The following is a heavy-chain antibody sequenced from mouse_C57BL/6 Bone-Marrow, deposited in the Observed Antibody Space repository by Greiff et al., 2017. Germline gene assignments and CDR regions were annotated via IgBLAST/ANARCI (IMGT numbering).Heavy chain of an antibody. D-gene: IGHD2-1*01. V-gene: IGHV1-4*01. CDR2: INPSSGYT. J-gene: IGHJ3*01. Sequence: QVQLQQSGAELARPGASVKMSCKASGYTFTSYTMHWVKQRPGPGLEWIGYINPSSGYTKYNQKFKDKATLTADKSSSTAYMQLSSLTSADSAVYYCARWAYGNYVSWFAYWGQGTLVTVSA. CDR3: ARWAYGNYVSWFAY. CDR1: GYTFTSYT.